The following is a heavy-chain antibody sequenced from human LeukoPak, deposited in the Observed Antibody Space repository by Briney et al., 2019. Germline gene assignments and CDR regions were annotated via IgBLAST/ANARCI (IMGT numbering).Heavy chain of an antibody. CDR1: GYSISSGYH. Sequence: PSETLSLTCSFSGYSISSGYHWGWIRQPPGQGLEGIGNIYHSGSTYYNPSLKSRVTISVDTSKNQFSQKLSSVTAADTAVYYCAGDFWSGYYFRDWGQGTLVTVSS. CDR2: IYHSGST. V-gene: IGHV4-38-2*02. CDR3: AGDFWSGYYFRD. J-gene: IGHJ4*02. D-gene: IGHD3-3*01.